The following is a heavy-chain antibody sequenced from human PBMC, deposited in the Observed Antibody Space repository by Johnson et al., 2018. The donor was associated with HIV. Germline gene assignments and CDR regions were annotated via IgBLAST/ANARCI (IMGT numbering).Heavy chain of an antibody. J-gene: IGHJ3*02. D-gene: IGHD5-24*01. V-gene: IGHV3-23*04. Sequence: VQLVESGGGLVQPGGSLRLSCAASGFTVSSYAMHWVRQAPGKGLEWVSAISGSGGSTYYADSVKGRFTISRDNSKNTLYLQMNSLRAEDTAVYYCARDGRDGYNYRWLWGAFDIWGQGTMVTVS. CDR1: GFTVSSYA. CDR2: ISGSGGST. CDR3: ARDGRDGYNYRWLWGAFDI.